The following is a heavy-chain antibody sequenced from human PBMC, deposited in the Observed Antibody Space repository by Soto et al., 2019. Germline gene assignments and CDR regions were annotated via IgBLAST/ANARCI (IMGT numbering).Heavy chain of an antibody. Sequence: PGGSLRLSCAASGFTFSSYWMHWVRQDPEKGLVWVSRINGDGISTSYADSVKGRFTISRDNAKDTLYLHMNSLGAEDTAVYYCAKDRSSILHYGMDVWGQGTTVTVSS. V-gene: IGHV3-74*01. CDR1: GFTFSSYW. J-gene: IGHJ6*02. CDR2: INGDGIST. CDR3: AKDRSSILHYGMDV. D-gene: IGHD3-9*01.